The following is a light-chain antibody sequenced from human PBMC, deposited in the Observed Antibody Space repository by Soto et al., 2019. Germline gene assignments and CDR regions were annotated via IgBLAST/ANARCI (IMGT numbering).Light chain of an antibody. CDR1: QSVTSN. V-gene: IGKV3-15*01. Sequence: EIVLTQSPATLSVSPEERDTISCRASQSVTSNLAWYQQKPGQSPRFLMYGASTRATGIPDRFSGSGSGTEFTLTISSLQSEDFAVYYCQQYNNWPRTFGQGTKVDIK. CDR2: GAS. J-gene: IGKJ1*01. CDR3: QQYNNWPRT.